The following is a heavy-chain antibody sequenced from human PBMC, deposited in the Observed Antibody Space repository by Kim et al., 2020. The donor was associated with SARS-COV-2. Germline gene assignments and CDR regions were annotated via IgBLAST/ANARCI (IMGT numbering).Heavy chain of an antibody. V-gene: IGHV4-59*01. CDR3: ARDRVGATRDYYYGMDV. D-gene: IGHD1-26*01. CDR1: GGSISSYY. J-gene: IGHJ6*02. Sequence: SETLALTCTVSGGSISSYYWSWIRQPPGKGLEWIGYIFYSGSTNYNPSLKSRVTISVDTSKNQFSLKLSSVTAADTAVYYCARDRVGATRDYYYGMDVWGQGTTVTVSS. CDR2: IFYSGST.